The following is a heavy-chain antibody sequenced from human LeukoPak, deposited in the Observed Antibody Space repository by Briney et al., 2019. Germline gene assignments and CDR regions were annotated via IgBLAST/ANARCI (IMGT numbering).Heavy chain of an antibody. D-gene: IGHD1-1*01. Sequence: KASETLSLTCTVSGGSISSYYWTWIRQPPGKGLEWIGYIYYSGSTNYNPSLKSRVTISVDTSKNQFSLKLSSVTAADTAVYYCAREVNSLPSDAFDIWGQGTMVTVSS. CDR2: IYYSGST. CDR1: GGSISSYY. J-gene: IGHJ3*02. V-gene: IGHV4-59*12. CDR3: AREVNSLPSDAFDI.